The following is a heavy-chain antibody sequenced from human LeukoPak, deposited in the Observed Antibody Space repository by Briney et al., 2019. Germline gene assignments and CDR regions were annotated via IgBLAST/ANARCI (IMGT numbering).Heavy chain of an antibody. Sequence: ASVKVSCKASGGTFSSYAISWVRRAPGQGLEWMGRIIPIFGIANYAQKFQGRVTITADKSTSTAYMELSSLRSEDTAVYYCARDRYDSSGYYYELDYWGQGTLVTVSS. CDR3: ARDRYDSSGYYYELDY. V-gene: IGHV1-69*04. CDR2: IIPIFGIA. CDR1: GGTFSSYA. J-gene: IGHJ4*02. D-gene: IGHD3-22*01.